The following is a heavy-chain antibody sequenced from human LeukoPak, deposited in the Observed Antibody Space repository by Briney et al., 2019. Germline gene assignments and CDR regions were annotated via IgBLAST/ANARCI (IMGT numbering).Heavy chain of an antibody. V-gene: IGHV4-34*01. CDR2: INNNGST. CDR3: ERRGRKYWSSTSCYSEFDY. J-gene: IGHJ4*02. Sequence: PSETLSLTCAVYGGSFSGYYWRWLRQPPGKGLECIGEINNNGSTNYNTFLKSRVPISVETPKNQFSLKLRSVTAADTAVYYCERRGRKYWSSTSCYSEFDYWGQGTLVTVSS. D-gene: IGHD2-2*01. CDR1: GGSFSGYY.